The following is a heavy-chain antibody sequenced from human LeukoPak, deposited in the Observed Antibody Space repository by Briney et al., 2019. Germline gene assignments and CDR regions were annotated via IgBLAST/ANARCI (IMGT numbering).Heavy chain of an antibody. CDR1: GGTFSGYY. CDR3: ARLPVIVGAALEYYYYYMDV. J-gene: IGHJ6*03. CDR2: SNDSGGT. D-gene: IGHD1-26*01. V-gene: IGHV4-34*01. Sequence: SETLSLTCAVDGGTFSGYYWSWIRPPPGKRLEGVGESNDSGGTNYNPSLKSRVTISADKSKNQVSLKLTSVTAADTAVYYCARLPVIVGAALEYYYYYMDVWGQGTTVTVSS.